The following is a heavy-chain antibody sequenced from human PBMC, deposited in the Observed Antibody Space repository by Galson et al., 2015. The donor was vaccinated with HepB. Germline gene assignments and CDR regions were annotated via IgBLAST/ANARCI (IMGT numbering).Heavy chain of an antibody. CDR1: EFTFSDYW. Sequence: SLRLSCAASEFTFSDYWMSWVRQAPGKGLEWVAQVKYDGSANYYVDSAKGRFTISRDNAKNSLYLQMNSLRAEDTAVYYCARDVVPRGIHYVGMDVWGQGTTVTVS. CDR2: VKYDGSAN. D-gene: IGHD2-21*01. V-gene: IGHV3-7*01. CDR3: ARDVVPRGIHYVGMDV. J-gene: IGHJ6*02.